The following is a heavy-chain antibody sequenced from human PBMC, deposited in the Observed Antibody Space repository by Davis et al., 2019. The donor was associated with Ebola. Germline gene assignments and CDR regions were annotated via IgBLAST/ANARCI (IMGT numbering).Heavy chain of an antibody. Sequence: GESLKISCAASGFTFSSYAMSWVRQAPGKGLEWVSAISGSGGSTYYADSVKGRFTISRDNSKNTLYLQMNSLRAEDTAVYYRAKGGWSMESIAVAPIDYWGQGTLVTVSS. J-gene: IGHJ4*02. D-gene: IGHD6-19*01. CDR3: AKGGWSMESIAVAPIDY. CDR1: GFTFSSYA. CDR2: ISGSGGST. V-gene: IGHV3-23*01.